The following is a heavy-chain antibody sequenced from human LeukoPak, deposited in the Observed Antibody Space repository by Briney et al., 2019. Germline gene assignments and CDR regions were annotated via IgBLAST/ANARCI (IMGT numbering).Heavy chain of an antibody. D-gene: IGHD2-15*01. CDR2: ISSSGSTI. Sequence: GGSLRLSCAASGFTFSDYYMSWIRQAPGKGLEWVSYISSSGSTIYYADSVKGRFTISRDNAKNSLYLQMNSLRAEDTAVYYCARDTPEDIVVVVAAGYYYGMDVWGQGTTVTVSS. CDR1: GFTFSDYY. J-gene: IGHJ6*02. V-gene: IGHV3-11*01. CDR3: ARDTPEDIVVVVAAGYYYGMDV.